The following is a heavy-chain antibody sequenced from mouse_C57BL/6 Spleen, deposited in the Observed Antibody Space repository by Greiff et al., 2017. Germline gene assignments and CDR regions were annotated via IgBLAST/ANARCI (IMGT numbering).Heavy chain of an antibody. CDR1: GFTFSDYG. V-gene: IGHV5-17*01. Sequence: EVHLVESGGGLVKPGGSLKLSCAASGFTFSDYGMHWVRQAPEKGLEWVAYISSGSSTIYYADTVKGRFTISRDNATNTLFLQMTSLRSEDTAMYYCAKTGAFMDYWGQGTSVTVSS. D-gene: IGHD4-1*01. CDR3: AKTGAFMDY. CDR2: ISSGSSTI. J-gene: IGHJ4*01.